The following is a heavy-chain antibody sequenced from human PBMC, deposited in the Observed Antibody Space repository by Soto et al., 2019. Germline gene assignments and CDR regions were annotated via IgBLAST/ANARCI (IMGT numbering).Heavy chain of an antibody. D-gene: IGHD4-17*01. Sequence: ASVKVSCKVSGYTLTELSMHWVRQAPGKGLEWMGGFDPEDGETIYAQKFQGRVTMTGDTSTSTVYMELSSLRSEDTAVYYCARTTMTFYYFDFWGQGPLVTVSS. V-gene: IGHV1-24*01. CDR3: ARTTMTFYYFDF. CDR2: FDPEDGET. J-gene: IGHJ4*02. CDR1: GYTLTELS.